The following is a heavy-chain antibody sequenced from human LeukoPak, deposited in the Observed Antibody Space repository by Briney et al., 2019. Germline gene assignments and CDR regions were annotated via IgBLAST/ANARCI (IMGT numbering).Heavy chain of an antibody. V-gene: IGHV4-39*01. CDR2: IYYTGSS. CDR1: GASISGSGYY. CDR3: VKSGGYGLIDY. D-gene: IGHD6-19*01. J-gene: IGHJ4*02. Sequence: SETLSLTSAVSGASISGSGYYLGWIRQPPGKGLEWIGNIYYTGSSYYNASLQNRVTISIDLSKTQFSLKLSSVTAADTAMYYCVKSGGYGLIDYWGQGTLVTVSS.